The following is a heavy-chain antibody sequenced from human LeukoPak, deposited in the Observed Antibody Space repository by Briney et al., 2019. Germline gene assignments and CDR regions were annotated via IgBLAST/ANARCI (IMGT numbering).Heavy chain of an antibody. D-gene: IGHD4-11*01. CDR1: GGSISSTRCY. J-gene: IGHJ5*02. CDR2: IYYSGTT. Sequence: SETLSLTCTVSGGSISSTRCYWGWIRQPPGKGLEWIESIYYSGTTYNNPSLKSRVTISIDTSKNQFSLKLRSVTAADTALYYCARYWGYNSNRSLDPWGQGALVTVSS. V-gene: IGHV4-39*01. CDR3: ARYWGYNSNRSLDP.